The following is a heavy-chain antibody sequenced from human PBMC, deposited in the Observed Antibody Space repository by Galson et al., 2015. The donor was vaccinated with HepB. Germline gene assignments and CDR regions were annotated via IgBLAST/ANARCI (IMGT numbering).Heavy chain of an antibody. CDR3: ATGGVPPSYSDY. CDR1: GFTFSDYY. D-gene: IGHD3-10*01. CDR2: ISSSSSYT. J-gene: IGHJ4*02. Sequence: SLRLSCAASGFTFSDYYMSWIRQAPEKGLEWVSYISSSSSYTNYADSVKGRFTISRDTAKNSLYLQMNSLRAEDTAVYYCATGGVPPSYSDYWGQGTLVTVSS. V-gene: IGHV3-11*06.